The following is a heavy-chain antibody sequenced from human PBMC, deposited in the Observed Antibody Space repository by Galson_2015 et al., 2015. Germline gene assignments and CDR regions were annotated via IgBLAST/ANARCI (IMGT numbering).Heavy chain of an antibody. V-gene: IGHV1-3*01. Sequence: SVKVSCKASGYTFTSYAMHWVRQAPGQRLEWMGWINAGNGNTKYSQKFQGRVTITRDTSASTAYMELSSLRSEDTAVYYCARGGGLYFDWLLADDAFDIWGQGTMVTVSS. J-gene: IGHJ3*02. CDR3: ARGGGLYFDWLLADDAFDI. D-gene: IGHD3-9*01. CDR1: GYTFTSYA. CDR2: INAGNGNT.